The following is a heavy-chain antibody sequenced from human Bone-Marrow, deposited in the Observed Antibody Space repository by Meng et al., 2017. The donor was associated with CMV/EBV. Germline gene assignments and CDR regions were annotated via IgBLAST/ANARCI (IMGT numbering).Heavy chain of an antibody. CDR1: GGSVSSGSYY. CDR3: ARDVWFGERGWFDA. D-gene: IGHD3-10*01. V-gene: IGHV4-61*01. Sequence: SETLSLTCTVSGGSVSSGSYYWSWIRQPRGKGLEWIGYIDYSGSTNYNPSLKSRVTISVDTSKNQFSLKLSSVTAAHTAVYYCARDVWFGERGWFDAWGQGTLVTVSS. CDR2: IDYSGST. J-gene: IGHJ5*02.